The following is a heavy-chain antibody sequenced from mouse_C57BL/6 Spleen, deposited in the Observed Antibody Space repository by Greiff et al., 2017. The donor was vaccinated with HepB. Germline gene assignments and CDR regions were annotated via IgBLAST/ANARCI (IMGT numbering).Heavy chain of an antibody. CDR1: GFTFSDYG. Sequence: EVMLVESGGGLVKPGGSLKLSCAASGFTFSDYGMHWVRQAPEKGLEWVAYISSGSSTIYYADTVKGRFTISRDNAKNPLFLQMTSLRSEDTAMYYCAGERGVVADWYFDVWGTGTTVTVSS. D-gene: IGHD1-1*01. J-gene: IGHJ1*03. CDR3: AGERGVVADWYFDV. CDR2: ISSGSSTI. V-gene: IGHV5-17*01.